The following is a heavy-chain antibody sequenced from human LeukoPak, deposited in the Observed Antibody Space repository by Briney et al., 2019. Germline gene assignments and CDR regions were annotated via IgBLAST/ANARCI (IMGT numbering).Heavy chain of an antibody. J-gene: IGHJ5*02. CDR1: GGSISSYY. Sequence: PSETLSLTCTVSGGSISSYYWSWIRQPPGKGLEWIGYIYYSGSTNYNPSLKSRVTISVDTSKNQFSLKLSSVTAADTAVYYCARGLFNDFWSGYYPRSKNNWFDPWGQGMLVTVSS. CDR2: IYYSGST. CDR3: ARGLFNDFWSGYYPRSKNNWFDP. V-gene: IGHV4-59*08. D-gene: IGHD3-3*01.